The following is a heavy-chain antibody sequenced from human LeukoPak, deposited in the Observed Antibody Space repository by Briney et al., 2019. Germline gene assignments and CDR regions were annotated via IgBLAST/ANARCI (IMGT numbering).Heavy chain of an antibody. V-gene: IGHV3-7*01. D-gene: IGHD3-10*01. CDR3: ARGSGSGSYV. J-gene: IGHJ6*02. CDR2: INQDGSDK. Sequence: GGSLRLSCSAYGITFSNNWMSWVRQAPGKGLEWVANINQDGSDKDYVDSAKGRFTVSRDNAKNSLYLQMNNLRVEDTAVYYCARGSGSGSYVWGQGTTVTVSS. CDR1: GITFSNNW.